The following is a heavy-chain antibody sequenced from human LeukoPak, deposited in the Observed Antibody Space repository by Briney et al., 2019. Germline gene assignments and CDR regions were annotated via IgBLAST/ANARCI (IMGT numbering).Heavy chain of an antibody. CDR1: GYTFTGYY. CDR2: INPNSGGT. V-gene: IGHV1-2*02. Sequence: ASVKVSCKASGYTFTGYYMHWVRQAPGQGLEWMGWINPNSGGTNYAQKFQGRVTMTRDTSISTAYMELSRLRSDDTAVYYCARLSNYYGSGSYGYWGQGTLVTVSS. CDR3: ARLSNYYGSGSYGY. J-gene: IGHJ4*02. D-gene: IGHD3-10*01.